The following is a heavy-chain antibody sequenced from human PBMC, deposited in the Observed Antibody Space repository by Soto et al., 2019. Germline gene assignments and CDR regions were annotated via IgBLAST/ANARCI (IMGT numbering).Heavy chain of an antibody. CDR1: GGSHSGYF. CDR2: INHRGST. D-gene: IGHD5-12*01. J-gene: IGHJ5*02. CDR3: ARPNVDKAYSGYARCFDA. Sequence: SETLSLTCAVYGGSHSGYFWSWIRQSPEKGLEWIGEINHRGSTNYNPSLKSRVSMSVDTSKNQFSLELTSVTAADTAVYYCARPNVDKAYSGYARCFDAWGQGSLVTVSS. V-gene: IGHV4-34*01.